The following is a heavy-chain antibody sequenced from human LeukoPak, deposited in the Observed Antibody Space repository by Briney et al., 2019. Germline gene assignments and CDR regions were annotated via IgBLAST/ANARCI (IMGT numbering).Heavy chain of an antibody. J-gene: IGHJ6*03. D-gene: IGHD6-13*01. CDR3: ARDPRILDSSSFKFSYYYYYYMDV. CDR1: GFTFSSYE. CDR2: ISSSGSTI. V-gene: IGHV3-48*03. Sequence: QPGGSLRLSCAASGFTFSSYEMNWVRQAPGKGLEWVSYISSSGSTIYYADSVKGRFTISRDNAKNSLYLQMNSLRAEDTAVYYCARDPRILDSSSFKFSYYYYYYMDVWGKGTTVTVSS.